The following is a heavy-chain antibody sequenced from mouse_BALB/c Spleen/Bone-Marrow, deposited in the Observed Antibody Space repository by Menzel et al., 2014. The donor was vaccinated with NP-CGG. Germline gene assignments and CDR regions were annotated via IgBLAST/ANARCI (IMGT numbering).Heavy chain of an antibody. Sequence: EVQLQQSGPELVKPGASVKIPCKASGYTFTDHNMDWVKQSHGKSLEWIGDINPNNGGTIYNQKFKGKATLTVDKSSSTAYMELRSLTSEDTAVYYCAREVRRFYAMDYWGQGTSVTVSS. J-gene: IGHJ4*01. V-gene: IGHV1-18*01. CDR3: AREVRRFYAMDY. CDR1: GYTFTDHN. CDR2: INPNNGGT. D-gene: IGHD2-14*01.